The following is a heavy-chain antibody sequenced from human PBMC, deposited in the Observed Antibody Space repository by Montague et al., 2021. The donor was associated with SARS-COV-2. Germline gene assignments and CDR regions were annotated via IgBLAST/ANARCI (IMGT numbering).Heavy chain of an antibody. D-gene: IGHD6-19*01. CDR2: LSSSGST. V-gene: IGHV4-39*02. CDR1: GESIDRDTYY. CDR3: ARAGSVSGWFYFDD. Sequence: SETLSLTCTVSGESIDRDTYYWGWLRQSPGKGLEWIVSLSSSGSTYYNPSLRSRVTISMDTSKNHFSLKVNSVTATDTAVYFCARAGSVSGWFYFDDWGQGTLVSVSS. J-gene: IGHJ4*02.